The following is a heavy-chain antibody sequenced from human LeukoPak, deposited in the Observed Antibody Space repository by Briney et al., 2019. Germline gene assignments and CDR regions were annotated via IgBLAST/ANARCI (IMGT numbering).Heavy chain of an antibody. D-gene: IGHD6-13*01. Sequence: GGSLRLSCAASGFTFDDYAMHWVRRAPGKGLEWVSGISWNSGSIGYADSVKGRFTISRDNAKNSLYLQMNSLRAEDTALYYCASAYSYSSSWSDYWGQGTLVTVSS. CDR2: ISWNSGSI. CDR3: ASAYSYSSSWSDY. J-gene: IGHJ4*02. V-gene: IGHV3-9*01. CDR1: GFTFDDYA.